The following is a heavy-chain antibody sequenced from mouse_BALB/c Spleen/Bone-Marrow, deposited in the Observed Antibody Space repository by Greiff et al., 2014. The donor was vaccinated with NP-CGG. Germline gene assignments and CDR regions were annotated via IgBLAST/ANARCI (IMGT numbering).Heavy chain of an antibody. CDR2: IDPANGNT. CDR1: GFNIKDTY. V-gene: IGHV14-3*02. Sequence: EVKLQESGAELVKPGASVKLSYTASGFNIKDTYMHWVKQRPEQGLEWIGRIDPANGNTKYDPKFQGKATITADTSSNTAYLQLSSLTSEDTAVYYCANYYYGSSLFAYWGQGTLVTVSA. J-gene: IGHJ3*01. D-gene: IGHD1-1*01. CDR3: ANYYYGSSLFAY.